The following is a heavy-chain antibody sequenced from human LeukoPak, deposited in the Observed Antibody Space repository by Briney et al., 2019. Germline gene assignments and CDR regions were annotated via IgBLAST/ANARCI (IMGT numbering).Heavy chain of an antibody. CDR2: ISAYNGNT. CDR3: ARDPEHDSSGQSWFDP. Sequence: ASVKASCKASGYTFTSYGISWVRQAPGQGLEWMGWISAYNGNTNYAQKLQGRVTMTTDTSTSTAYMELRSLRSDDTAVYYCARDPEHDSSGQSWFDPWGQGTLVTVSS. CDR1: GYTFTSYG. J-gene: IGHJ5*02. D-gene: IGHD3-22*01. V-gene: IGHV1-18*01.